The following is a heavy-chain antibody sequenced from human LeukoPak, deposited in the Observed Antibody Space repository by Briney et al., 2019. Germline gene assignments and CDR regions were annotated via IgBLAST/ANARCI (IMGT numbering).Heavy chain of an antibody. D-gene: IGHD2-2*01. CDR1: GGSISSYY. Sequence: SETLSLTCTVSGGSISSYYWSWIRQPPGKGLEWIGYIYYSGSTNYNPSLKSRVTISVDTSKNQFSLKLSSVTAADTAVYYCARLRGSSTSWFDYWGQGTLVTASS. CDR3: ARLRGSSTSWFDY. CDR2: IYYSGST. J-gene: IGHJ4*02. V-gene: IGHV4-59*08.